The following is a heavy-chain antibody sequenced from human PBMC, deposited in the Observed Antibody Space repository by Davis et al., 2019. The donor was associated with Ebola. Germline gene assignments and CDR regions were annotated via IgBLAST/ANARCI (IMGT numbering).Heavy chain of an antibody. V-gene: IGHV1-2*02. CDR1: GYTFTGYY. J-gene: IGHJ4*02. CDR3: ARDQQQLDIFDY. Sequence: ASVKVSCKASGYTFTGYYMHWVRQAPGQGLEWMGWINPNSGGTSYAQKFQGRVTMTRDTSISTAYMELSRLRSDDTAVYYCARDQQQLDIFDYWGQGTLVTVFS. CDR2: INPNSGGT. D-gene: IGHD6-13*01.